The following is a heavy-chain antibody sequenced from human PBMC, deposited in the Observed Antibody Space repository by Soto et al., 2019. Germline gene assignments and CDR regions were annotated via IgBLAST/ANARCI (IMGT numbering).Heavy chain of an antibody. CDR1: GFTFSSYS. CDR3: ARRIIMIGYGMDV. CDR2: ISSSSSTI. D-gene: IGHD3-22*01. V-gene: IGHV3-48*02. J-gene: IGHJ6*02. Sequence: EVQLVESGGGLVQPGGSLRLSCAASGFTFSSYSMNWVRQAPGKGLEWVSYISSSSSTIFYADAVKGRFTISRDSAKNSLYLQMNSLRDEDTAGYFGARRIIMIGYGMDVWGQGTTVTVSS.